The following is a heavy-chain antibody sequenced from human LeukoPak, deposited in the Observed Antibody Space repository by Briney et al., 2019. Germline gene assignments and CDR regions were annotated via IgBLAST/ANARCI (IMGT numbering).Heavy chain of an antibody. V-gene: IGHV3-66*02. CDR3: AKDVKYNWNYIDY. Sequence: GGSLRLSCAASGVTVSSHYMSWVRQAPGKGLEWVSIIYSGGSTYYADSVKGRFTISRDNSKNTLYLQMNSLRAEDTAVYYCAKDVKYNWNYIDYWGQGTLVTVSS. CDR2: IYSGGST. J-gene: IGHJ4*02. CDR1: GVTVSSHY. D-gene: IGHD1-20*01.